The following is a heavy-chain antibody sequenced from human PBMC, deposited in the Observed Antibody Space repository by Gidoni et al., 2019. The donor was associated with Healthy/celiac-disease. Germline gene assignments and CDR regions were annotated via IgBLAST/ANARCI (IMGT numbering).Heavy chain of an antibody. Sequence: EVQLVESGGGLVQPGRSLRLSCAASGFTFDDYAMHWVRQAPGKGLEWVSGISWNSGSIGYADSVKGRFTISRDNAKNSLYLQMNSLRAEDTALYYCAKEFLNRNDNAFDIWGQGTMVTVSS. D-gene: IGHD1-1*01. J-gene: IGHJ3*02. V-gene: IGHV3-9*01. CDR1: GFTFDDYA. CDR2: ISWNSGSI. CDR3: AKEFLNRNDNAFDI.